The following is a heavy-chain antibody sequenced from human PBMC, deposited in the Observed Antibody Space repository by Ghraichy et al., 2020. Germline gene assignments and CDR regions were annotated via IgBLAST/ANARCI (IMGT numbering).Heavy chain of an antibody. CDR2: VSGSGGST. CDR3: AKDQLATVTTGYFDY. D-gene: IGHD4-11*01. Sequence: GGSLRLSCAASGFTFSSYAMSWVRQAPGKGLEWVSAVSGSGGSTYYADSVKGRFTISRDNSKNTLYLQMNSLRAEDMAAYYCAKDQLATVTTGYFDYWGQGTLVTVSS. CDR1: GFTFSSYA. V-gene: IGHV3-23*01. J-gene: IGHJ4*02.